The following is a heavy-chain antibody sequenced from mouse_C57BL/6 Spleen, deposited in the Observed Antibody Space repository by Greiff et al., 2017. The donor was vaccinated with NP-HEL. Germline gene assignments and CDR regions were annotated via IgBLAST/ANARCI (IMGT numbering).Heavy chain of an antibody. CDR1: GYTFTSYW. CDR3: ARKYGSNYFDY. CDR2: IDPSDSYT. V-gene: IGHV1-69*01. D-gene: IGHD1-1*01. J-gene: IGHJ2*01. Sequence: QVQLQQSGAELVMPGASVKLSCKASGYTFTSYWMHWVKQRPGQGLEWIGEIDPSDSYTNYNQKFKGKSTLTVDKSSSTAYMQLSSLTSEDSAVYYCARKYGSNYFDYWGQGTTLTVSS.